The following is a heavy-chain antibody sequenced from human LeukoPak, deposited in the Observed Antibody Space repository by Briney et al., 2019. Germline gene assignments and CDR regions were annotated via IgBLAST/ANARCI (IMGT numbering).Heavy chain of an antibody. CDR1: GFTFSSYE. CDR3: ARALHSGYDLWY. D-gene: IGHD5-12*01. V-gene: IGHV3-48*03. Sequence: GGSLRLSCAASGFTFSSYEMNLVRQAPGKGLEWVSYISSSGSTIYYADSVKGRFTISRDNAKNSLYLQMNSLRAEDTAVYYCARALHSGYDLWYWGQGTLVTVSS. CDR2: ISSSGSTI. J-gene: IGHJ4*02.